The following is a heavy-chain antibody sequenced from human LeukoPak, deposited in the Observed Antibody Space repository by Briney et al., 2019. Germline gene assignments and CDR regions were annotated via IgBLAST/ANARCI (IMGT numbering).Heavy chain of an antibody. V-gene: IGHV4-59*01. CDR1: GGSISSYY. CDR2: IYYSGST. Sequence: SETLSLTCTVSGGSISSYYWSWIRQPPGKGLEWIGYIYYSGSTNYNPSLKSRVTISVDTSKNQFSLKLSSVTAADTAVYYCARVHYYGSGSRSFWFDPWGQGTLVTVSS. CDR3: ARVHYYGSGSRSFWFDP. D-gene: IGHD3-10*01. J-gene: IGHJ5*02.